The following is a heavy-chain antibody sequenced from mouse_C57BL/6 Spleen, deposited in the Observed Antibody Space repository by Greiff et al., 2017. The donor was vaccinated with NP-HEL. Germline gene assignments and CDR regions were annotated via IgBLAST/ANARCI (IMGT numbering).Heavy chain of an antibody. CDR3: ARIPTTVVATRYFDV. CDR1: GYTFTDYN. V-gene: IGHV1-18*01. J-gene: IGHJ1*03. CDR2: INPNNGGT. D-gene: IGHD1-1*01. Sequence: QLQQSGPELVKPGASVKIPCKASGYTFTDYNMDWVKQSHGKSLEWIGDINPNNGGTIYNQKFKGKATLTVDKSSSTAYMELRSLTSEDTAVYYCARIPTTVVATRYFDVWGTGTTVTVSS.